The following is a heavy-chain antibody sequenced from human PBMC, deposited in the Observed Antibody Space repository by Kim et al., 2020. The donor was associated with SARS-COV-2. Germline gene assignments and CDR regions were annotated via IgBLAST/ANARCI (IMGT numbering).Heavy chain of an antibody. CDR2: FSLVSSRV. CDR1: GFTFNTYA. Sequence: GGSLRLSCTASGFTFNTYAIHWVRQAPGKGLEWVAGFSLVSSRVGYADSVKGRFTFSRDNAKNSVYLQMNSLRADDTALYYCGKDEVPGGCDVWGQWT. D-gene: IGHD3-16*01. CDR3: GKDEVPGGCDV. V-gene: IGHV3-9*01. J-gene: IGHJ6*02.